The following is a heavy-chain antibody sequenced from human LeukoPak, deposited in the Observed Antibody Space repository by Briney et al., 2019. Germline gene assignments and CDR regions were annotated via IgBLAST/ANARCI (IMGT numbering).Heavy chain of an antibody. D-gene: IGHD2-2*02. Sequence: GGSLRLSFAASGFTFGSYGMHWVRQAPGKGLEWVAVISYDGSNKYYADSVKGRFTISRDNSKNTLYLQMNSLRPMNRAASYDAADASCYNSRSPPKLDYGGQGTLVTVSS. J-gene: IGHJ4*02. CDR3: AADASCYNSRSPPKLDY. CDR2: ISYDGSNK. V-gene: IGHV3-30*03. CDR1: GFTFGSYG.